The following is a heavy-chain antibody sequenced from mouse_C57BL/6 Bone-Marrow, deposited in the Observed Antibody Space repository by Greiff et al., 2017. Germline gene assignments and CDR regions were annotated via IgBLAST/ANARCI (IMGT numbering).Heavy chain of an antibody. D-gene: IGHD1-1*01. J-gene: IGHJ2*01. CDR3: LYYYRYYFDY. CDR1: GFNIKDDY. V-gene: IGHV14-4*01. Sequence: VQLKESGAELVRPGASVKLSCTASGFNIKDDYMHWVKQRPEQGLEWIGWIDPENGDTEYASKFQGKATITADTSSNTAYLQRSSLTSEDTAVYYCLYYYRYYFDYWGQGTTLTVSS. CDR2: IDPENGDT.